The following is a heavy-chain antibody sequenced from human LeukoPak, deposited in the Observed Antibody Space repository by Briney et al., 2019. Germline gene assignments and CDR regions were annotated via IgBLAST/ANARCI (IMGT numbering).Heavy chain of an antibody. J-gene: IGHJ4*02. CDR3: ARDGLLFFDY. CDR2: IYYSGST. D-gene: IGHD2-15*01. V-gene: IGHV4-59*01. CDR1: GSSISSYY. Sequence: PSETLSLTCTVSGSSISSYYWSWIRQPPGKGLEWIGYIYYSGSTNYNPSLKSRVTISVDTSKNQFSLKLSSVTAADTAVYYCARDGLLFFDYWGQGTLVTVSS.